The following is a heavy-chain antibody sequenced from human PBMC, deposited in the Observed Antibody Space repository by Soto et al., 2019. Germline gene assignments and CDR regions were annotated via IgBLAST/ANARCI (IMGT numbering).Heavy chain of an antibody. CDR1: GGSISSYY. CDR2: IYYSGST. Sequence: QVQLQESGPGLVKPSETLSLTCTVSGGSISSYYWSWIRQPPGKGLEWIGYIYYSGSTNYNPSLKSRVTISVHPSKNQYPRKLSSVTAADTAVYYCARGSTGYSSSWYRYWGQGTLVTVSS. D-gene: IGHD6-13*01. CDR3: ARGSTGYSSSWYRY. J-gene: IGHJ4*02. V-gene: IGHV4-59*08.